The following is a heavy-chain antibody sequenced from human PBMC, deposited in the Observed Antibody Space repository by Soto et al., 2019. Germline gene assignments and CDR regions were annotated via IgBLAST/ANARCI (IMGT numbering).Heavy chain of an antibody. J-gene: IGHJ5*02. CDR1: GYTFTSYG. V-gene: IGHV1-18*01. CDR2: ISAYNGNT. Sequence: GASVKVSCKASGYTFTSYGISWVRQAPGQGLEWMGWISAYNGNTNYAQKLQGRVTMTTDTSTSTAYMELRSLRSDDTAVYYCARMYGDYYDSSGYQNWFDPWGQGTLVTVSS. D-gene: IGHD3-22*01. CDR3: ARMYGDYYDSSGYQNWFDP.